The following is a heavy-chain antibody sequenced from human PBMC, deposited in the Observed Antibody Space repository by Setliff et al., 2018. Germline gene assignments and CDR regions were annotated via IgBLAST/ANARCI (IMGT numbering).Heavy chain of an antibody. Sequence: SETLSLTCSVSGGAVSGDYWTWIRQPPGKGLEYIGYINYSGSTNYNPSLKSRVTISIDKSNNQFSLKLTSMTAADTAVYYCAKGGGRYHSDSWGQGILVTVSS. CDR2: INYSGST. V-gene: IGHV4-59*02. CDR3: AKGGGRYHSDS. CDR1: GGAVSGDY. D-gene: IGHD1-1*01. J-gene: IGHJ4*02.